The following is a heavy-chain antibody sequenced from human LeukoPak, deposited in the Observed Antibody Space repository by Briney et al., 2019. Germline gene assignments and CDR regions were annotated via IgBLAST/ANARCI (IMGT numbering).Heavy chain of an antibody. D-gene: IGHD3-3*01. CDR1: GFTFSSYW. Sequence: PGGSLRLSCAASGFTFSSYWMSWVRLAPGKGLEWVANIKQDGSEKYYVDSVKGRFTISRDNAKNSLYLQMNSLRAEDTAVYYCASDLRFMEWLFDPWGQGTLVTVSS. V-gene: IGHV3-7*01. CDR3: ASDLRFMEWLFDP. CDR2: IKQDGSEK. J-gene: IGHJ5*02.